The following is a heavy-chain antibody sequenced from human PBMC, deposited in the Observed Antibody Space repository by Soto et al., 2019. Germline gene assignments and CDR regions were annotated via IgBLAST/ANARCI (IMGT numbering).Heavy chain of an antibody. CDR1: RFTSGYHA. D-gene: IGHD1-26*01. CDR2: ISSNGENT. CDR3: ARGSGSLYYFHY. Sequence: EVQLLDSGGTLVQIGGSLRLSCAASRFTSGYHAMNWVRQAPGKGLEWVSTISSNGENTHYADSVKGRFIISSDNSSNTVALQMNSLRAEDTALYYCARGSGSLYYFHYWGQGTLVTVSS. J-gene: IGHJ4*02. V-gene: IGHV3-23*01.